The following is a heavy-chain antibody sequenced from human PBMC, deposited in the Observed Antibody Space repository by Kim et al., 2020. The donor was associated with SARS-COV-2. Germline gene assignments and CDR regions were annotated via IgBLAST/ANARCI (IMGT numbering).Heavy chain of an antibody. J-gene: IGHJ4*02. Sequence: GGSLRLSCAASGFTFSSYEMNWVRQAPGKGLEWVSYISSSGSTIYYADSVKGRFTISRDNAKNSLYLQMNSLRAEDTAVYYCASGWGGSSNFDYWGQGTLVTVSS. CDR2: ISSSGSTI. CDR1: GFTFSSYE. D-gene: IGHD1-26*01. CDR3: ASGWGGSSNFDY. V-gene: IGHV3-48*03.